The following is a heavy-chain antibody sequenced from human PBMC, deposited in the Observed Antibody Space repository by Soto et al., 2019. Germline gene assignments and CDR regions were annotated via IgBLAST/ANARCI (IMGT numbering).Heavy chain of an antibody. J-gene: IGHJ6*02. V-gene: IGHV1-8*01. CDR1: GYTFTSYD. Sequence: QVQLVQSGAEVKKPGASVKVSCKASGYTFTSYDINWVRQATGQGLEWMGWMNPNSGNTGYAQKFQGRVTMTRNTAIRTAYMEPSSLRSEEPAVYYCARSVGATRRYYYGMDVWGQGTTVTVSS. CDR2: MNPNSGNT. CDR3: ARSVGATRRYYYGMDV. D-gene: IGHD1-26*01.